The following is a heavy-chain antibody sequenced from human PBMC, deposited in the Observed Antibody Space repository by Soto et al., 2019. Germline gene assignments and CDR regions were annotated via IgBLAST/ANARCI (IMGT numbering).Heavy chain of an antibody. CDR1: SGSFSGYY. CDR2: ISQSGNT. D-gene: IGHD6-6*01. Sequence: SETLSLTCSIYSGSFSGYYWSWIRQPPGKGLEWIGEISQSGNTNYSPSLKSRVSISIDTSKKQFSLNLASVSAADTAVHYCARAPKVSGSSQTRPDFWGQGTLVTVSS. V-gene: IGHV4-34*01. J-gene: IGHJ4*02. CDR3: ARAPKVSGSSQTRPDF.